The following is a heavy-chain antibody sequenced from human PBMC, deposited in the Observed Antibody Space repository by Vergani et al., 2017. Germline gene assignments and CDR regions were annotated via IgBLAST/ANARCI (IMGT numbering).Heavy chain of an antibody. J-gene: IGHJ5*02. CDR2: IYYSGST. CDR1: GASIRSSNYY. Sequence: QLQLQESGPGLVKPSATLSLTCSVSGASIRSSNYYWGWIRQPPGKGLEWIASIYYSGSTYYNPSLKSRVTISVDMSKNQFSLKLSFVTAADTAVYFCARHSTVEWLVKLGWIDPWGQGILVTISS. D-gene: IGHD6-19*01. V-gene: IGHV4-39*01. CDR3: ARHSTVEWLVKLGWIDP.